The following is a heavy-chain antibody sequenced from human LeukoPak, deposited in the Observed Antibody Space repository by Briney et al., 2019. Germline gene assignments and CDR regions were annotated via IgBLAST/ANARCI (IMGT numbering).Heavy chain of an antibody. CDR2: MNPNSGNT. CDR1: GYTFTSYD. Sequence: ASVKASCKASGYTFTSYDINWVRQATGQGLEWMGWMNPNSGNTGYAQKFQGRVTMTRNTSISTAYMELSSLRSEDTAVYYCARSDMTTVTISPFYYYYYYMDVWGKGTTVTISS. V-gene: IGHV1-8*01. D-gene: IGHD4-17*01. J-gene: IGHJ6*03. CDR3: ARSDMTTVTISPFYYYYYYMDV.